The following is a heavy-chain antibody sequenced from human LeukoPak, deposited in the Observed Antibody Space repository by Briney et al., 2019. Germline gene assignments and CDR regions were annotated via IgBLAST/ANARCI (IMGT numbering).Heavy chain of an antibody. D-gene: IGHD4-23*01. CDR1: GYTFTNYY. J-gene: IGHJ4*02. CDR3: ARFVYGGKVGYFDY. V-gene: IGHV1-46*01. CDR2: INPSGGST. Sequence: GASVKVSCKASGYTFTNYYMHWVRQAPGQGLEWMGIINPSGGSTSYAQKFQGRVTMTRDMSTSTVYMELSSLRSGDTAVYYCARFVYGGKVGYFDYWGQGTLVTVSS.